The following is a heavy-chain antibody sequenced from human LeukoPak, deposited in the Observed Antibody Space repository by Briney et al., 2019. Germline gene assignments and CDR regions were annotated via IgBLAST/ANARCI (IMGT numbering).Heavy chain of an antibody. D-gene: IGHD3-3*01. CDR3: ARTPYYDFWSGYYHYWYFDL. CDR1: GGSISSGSYC. J-gene: IGHJ2*01. CDR2: IYTSGST. Sequence: SETLSLTCTVSGGSISSGSYCWSSIRQPAGKGLEWLGRIYTSGSTNYNPSLKSRVTISVDTSKNQFSLKLSSVTAADTAEYYCARTPYYDFWSGYYHYWYFDLWGRGTLVTVSS. V-gene: IGHV4-61*02.